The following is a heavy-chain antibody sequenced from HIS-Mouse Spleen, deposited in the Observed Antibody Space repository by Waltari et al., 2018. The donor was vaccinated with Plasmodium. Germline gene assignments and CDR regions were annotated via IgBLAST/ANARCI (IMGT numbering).Heavy chain of an antibody. CDR1: GSTVSSNY. D-gene: IGHD7-27*01. J-gene: IGHJ3*02. CDR2: IYSGGST. CDR3: ARDKLGMNAFDI. Sequence: EVQLVETGGGLIQPGGSLRLSCEASGSTVSSNYMSWFRQAPGKGLEWVSVIYSGGSTYYADSVKGRFTISRDNSKNTLYLQMNSLRAEDTAVYYCARDKLGMNAFDIWGQGTMVTVSS. V-gene: IGHV3-53*02.